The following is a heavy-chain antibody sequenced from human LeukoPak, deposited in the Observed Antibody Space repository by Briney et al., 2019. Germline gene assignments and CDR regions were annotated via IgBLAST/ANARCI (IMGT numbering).Heavy chain of an antibody. CDR2: ISAYNGNT. V-gene: IGHV1-18*01. Sequence: ASVKVSCKASGYTFTNYGIGWVRQAPGEGLEWMGWISAYNGNTNYAQKLQGRVTMTTGTSTSTAYLELRSLRSDDTAVYYCARRGYRGYRSGPAAFDIWGQGTEVTVSS. D-gene: IGHD5-18*01. CDR1: GYTFTNYG. CDR3: ARRGYRGYRSGPAAFDI. J-gene: IGHJ3*02.